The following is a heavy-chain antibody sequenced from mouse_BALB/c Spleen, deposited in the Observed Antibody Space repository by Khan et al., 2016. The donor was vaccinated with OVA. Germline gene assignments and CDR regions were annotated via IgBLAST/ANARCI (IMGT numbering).Heavy chain of an antibody. J-gene: IGHJ3*01. CDR2: IHYSGNT. D-gene: IGHD2-4*01. Sequence: EVQLQESGPGLVKPSQSLSLTCTVTGYSITSEYAWNWIRQFPGDKLEWMGYIHYSGNTRFNPSLKSRTSITRDTSTNQFFLHLHSVTTEDTATYYCARKDYYDYDPFPYWGQGTLVTVSA. V-gene: IGHV3-2*02. CDR1: GYSITSEYA. CDR3: ARKDYYDYDPFPY.